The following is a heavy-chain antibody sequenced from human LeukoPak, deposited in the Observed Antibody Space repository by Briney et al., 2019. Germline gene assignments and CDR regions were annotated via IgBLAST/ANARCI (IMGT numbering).Heavy chain of an antibody. Sequence: GGSLRLSCAASGFNFSSYAMSWVRQAPGKGLEWVSAISGSGGSTYYADSVKGRFTISRDNSKNTLYLQMNSLRAEDTALYYCAKEEYYYGSGSYSHWYFDLWGRGTLVTVSS. CDR1: GFNFSSYA. D-gene: IGHD3-10*01. V-gene: IGHV3-23*01. J-gene: IGHJ2*01. CDR3: AKEEYYYGSGSYSHWYFDL. CDR2: ISGSGGST.